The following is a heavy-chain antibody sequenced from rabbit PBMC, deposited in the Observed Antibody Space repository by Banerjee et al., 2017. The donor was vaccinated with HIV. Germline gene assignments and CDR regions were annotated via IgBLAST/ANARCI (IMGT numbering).Heavy chain of an antibody. D-gene: IGHD6-1*01. CDR2: IYTDSSGST. V-gene: IGHV1S40*01. Sequence: QSLEESGGGLVQPEGSLTLTCTTSGFSFSSSYYMCWVRQAPGKGLEWIACIYTDSSGSTYYASWAKGRFTISKTSSTTVTLQMTSLTAADTATYFCARSYGYGTYGYAAGLWGPGTLVTVS. J-gene: IGHJ4*01. CDR1: GFSFSSSYY. CDR3: ARSYGYGTYGYAAGL.